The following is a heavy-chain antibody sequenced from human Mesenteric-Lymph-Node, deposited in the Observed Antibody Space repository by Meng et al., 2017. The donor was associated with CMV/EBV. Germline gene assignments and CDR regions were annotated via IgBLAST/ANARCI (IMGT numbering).Heavy chain of an antibody. Sequence: LYCAASGFTFSSYDMNWVRQAPGKGLEWVSSISSSTSYIYYADSVKGRFTISRDNAKNSLYLQMNSLRAEDTAVYYCARDQGYSYSTEWGQGTLVTVSS. CDR3: ARDQGYSYSTE. V-gene: IGHV3-21*01. J-gene: IGHJ4*02. CDR1: GFTFSSYD. CDR2: ISSSTSYI. D-gene: IGHD5-18*01.